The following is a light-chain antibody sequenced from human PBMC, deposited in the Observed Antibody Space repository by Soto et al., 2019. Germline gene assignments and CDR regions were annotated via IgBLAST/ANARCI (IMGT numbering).Light chain of an antibody. V-gene: IGKV2-28*01. CDR2: LGS. CDR1: QSLLHSNGYNY. J-gene: IGKJ5*01. Sequence: IVMTQSPLSLPVTPGEPASISCRSSQSLLHSNGYNYLDWYLQKPGQSPQLLICLGSNRASGVPDRFSGSGSGTDFTLKISRVEAEDVGVYYCMQALQTPFTFGQGTRLEIK. CDR3: MQALQTPFT.